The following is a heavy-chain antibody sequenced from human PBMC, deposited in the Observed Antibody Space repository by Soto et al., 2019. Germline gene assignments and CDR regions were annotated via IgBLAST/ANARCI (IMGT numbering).Heavy chain of an antibody. CDR1: VGSVSSSNW. Sequence: SETLSLTCAVSVGSVSSSNWWSWVRQPPGKGLEWIGEIYHSGSTNYNPSLKSRVTISVDKSKNQFSLKLSSVTAADTAVYYCARRNWLFISDYWGQGTLVTVSS. D-gene: IGHD3-9*01. J-gene: IGHJ4*02. CDR3: ARRNWLFISDY. CDR2: IYHSGST. V-gene: IGHV4-4*02.